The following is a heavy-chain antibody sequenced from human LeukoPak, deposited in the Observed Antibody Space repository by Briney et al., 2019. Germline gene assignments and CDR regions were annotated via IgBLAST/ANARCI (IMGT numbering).Heavy chain of an antibody. CDR1: GGSISSYY. D-gene: IGHD4-17*01. CDR2: IYYSGST. CDR3: ARVATVTTQFDP. Sequence: SETLSLTCSVSGGSISSYYWSWIRQPPGKGLEWIGYIYYSGSTNYNPSLKSRVTISVDTSKNQFSLKLSSVTAADTAVYYCARVATVTTQFDPWGQGTLVTVSS. J-gene: IGHJ5*02. V-gene: IGHV4-59*01.